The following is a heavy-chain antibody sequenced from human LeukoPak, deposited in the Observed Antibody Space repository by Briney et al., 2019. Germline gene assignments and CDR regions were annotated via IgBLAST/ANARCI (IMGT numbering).Heavy chain of an antibody. CDR2: MTYDGSKR. V-gene: IGHV3-30*02. CDR1: GFTFSSYG. J-gene: IGHJ6*03. CDR3: AKDRCSGGIGCYYYYMDV. Sequence: AGGSLRLSCVVSGFTFSSYGMHWVRQAPGKGLEWVAFMTYDGSKRPYADSVKGRFTISRDNSKNTLYLEINSLTPEDTAVYYCAKDRCSGGIGCYYYYMDVWGKGTTVTISS. D-gene: IGHD2-15*01.